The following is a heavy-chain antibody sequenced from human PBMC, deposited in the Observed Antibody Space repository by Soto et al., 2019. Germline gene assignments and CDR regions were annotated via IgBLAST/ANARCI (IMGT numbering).Heavy chain of an antibody. Sequence: PGGSLRLSCAASGFTFSSYSMNWVSQAPEKGLEWDSSISSRRNYIYYADSVKGRFTISRDNAKNSLYLQMNSLRAEDTAVYYCARDLLVVVPAAISTNWGQGT. CDR1: GFTFSSYS. V-gene: IGHV3-21*01. CDR2: ISSRRNYI. J-gene: IGHJ4*02. CDR3: ARDLLVVVPAAISTN. D-gene: IGHD2-2*02.